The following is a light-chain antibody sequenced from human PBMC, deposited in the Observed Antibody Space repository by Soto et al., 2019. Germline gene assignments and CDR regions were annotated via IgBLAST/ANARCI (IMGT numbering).Light chain of an antibody. CDR3: QQCYSYPWT. Sequence: DIQMTQSPSTLSASVGDRVTITCRASQSISIWLAWSQQKPGKAPNLLIYKASNFESGVPSRFSGSGSGTEFTLAISSLQPDDFATYYCQQCYSYPWTFGQGTKVEIK. J-gene: IGKJ1*01. V-gene: IGKV1-5*03. CDR2: KAS. CDR1: QSISIW.